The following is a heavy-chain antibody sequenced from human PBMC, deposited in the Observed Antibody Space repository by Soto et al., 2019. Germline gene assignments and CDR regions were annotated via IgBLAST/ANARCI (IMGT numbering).Heavy chain of an antibody. V-gene: IGHV4-31*03. D-gene: IGHD1-7*01. Sequence: SSETLSLTCTVSGGSISSGGYYWSWIRQHPGKGLEWIGYIFYSGSTYYNPSLKSRLSISIDTSKNQFSLNLSSVTAADTAVYYCAREGQTNYYYYHGMDVWGQGTTVTVSS. CDR1: GGSISSGGYY. CDR3: AREGQTNYYYYHGMDV. J-gene: IGHJ6*02. CDR2: IFYSGST.